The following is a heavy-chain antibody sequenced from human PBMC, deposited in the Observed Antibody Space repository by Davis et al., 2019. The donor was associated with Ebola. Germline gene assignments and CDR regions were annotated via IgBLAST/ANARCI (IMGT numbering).Heavy chain of an antibody. D-gene: IGHD4-17*01. Sequence: GESLKISCAASGFTFYRYEMNWVRQAPGKGLEWVSYISGSATSTFYADSVKGRFTISRDNAKNSLYLQMNSLRAEDTAVYYCARDRDYERLLYYGMDVWGQGTTVTVSS. J-gene: IGHJ6*02. CDR2: ISGSATST. CDR3: ARDRDYERLLYYGMDV. V-gene: IGHV3-48*03. CDR1: GFTFYRYE.